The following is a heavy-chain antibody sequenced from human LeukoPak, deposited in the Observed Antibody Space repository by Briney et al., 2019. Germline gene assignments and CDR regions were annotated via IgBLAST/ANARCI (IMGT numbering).Heavy chain of an antibody. V-gene: IGHV3-7*01. J-gene: IGHJ4*02. CDR3: ARGTTIDY. Sequence: GGSLRLSCAASGFTFSNYWMTWVRQTPGKGLEWVANIKEEGSEKNYVDSVKGRFTISRDNAKNSLYLQMSSLRAEDTAVYYCARGTTIDYWGQGTLVTVSS. D-gene: IGHD2/OR15-2a*01. CDR2: IKEEGSEK. CDR1: GFTFSNYW.